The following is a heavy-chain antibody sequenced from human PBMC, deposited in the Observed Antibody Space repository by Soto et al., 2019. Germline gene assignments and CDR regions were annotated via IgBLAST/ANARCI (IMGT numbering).Heavy chain of an antibody. CDR1: GDSISSYY. CDR2: IYYSGST. J-gene: IGHJ6*02. V-gene: IGHV4-59*01. Sequence: SETLSLTCTVSGDSISSYYWSWIRQPPGKGLEWIGYIYYSGSTNYNPSLKSRVTISVDTSKNQFSLKLSSVTAADTAVYYCARDGPNQYYDILTGYYYYYYGMDVWGQGTTVTVSS. CDR3: ARDGPNQYYDILTGYYYYYYGMDV. D-gene: IGHD3-9*01.